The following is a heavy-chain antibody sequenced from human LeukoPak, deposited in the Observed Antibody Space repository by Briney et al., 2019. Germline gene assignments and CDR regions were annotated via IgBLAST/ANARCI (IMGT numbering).Heavy chain of an antibody. V-gene: IGHV3-21*01. D-gene: IGHD3-22*01. Sequence: GGSLRLSCVVSGFTFSDYSMNWVRQTPGKGLEWVSSINSNSRYIYYADSMKGRFTISRDNAKNSLYLQINSLSAEDTAVYYCASQGVYDTSDYPGSLFDYWGQGTLVTVSS. CDR2: INSNSRYI. J-gene: IGHJ4*02. CDR1: GFTFSDYS. CDR3: ASQGVYDTSDYPGSLFDY.